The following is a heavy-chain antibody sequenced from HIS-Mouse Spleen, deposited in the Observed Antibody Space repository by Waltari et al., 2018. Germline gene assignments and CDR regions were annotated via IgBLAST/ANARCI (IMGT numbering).Heavy chain of an antibody. CDR1: GGSISSSSYY. D-gene: IGHD6-13*01. CDR2: IYYSGST. J-gene: IGHJ2*01. CDR3: AREIPYSSSWYDWYFDL. Sequence: QLQLQESGPGLVKPSETLSLTCTVSGGSISSSSYYWGWVRQPPGKGLEWIGSIYYSGSTYYNPSLKSRCTISVDTSKNQFSLKLSSVTAADTDVYYCAREIPYSSSWYDWYFDLWGRGTLVTVSS. V-gene: IGHV4-39*07.